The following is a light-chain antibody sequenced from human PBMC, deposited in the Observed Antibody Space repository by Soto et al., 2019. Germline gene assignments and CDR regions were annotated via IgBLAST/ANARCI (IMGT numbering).Light chain of an antibody. CDR3: SSYKSSRTLGYF. Sequence: QSALTQPASVSGSPGQSITISCTGTSSDVGGYNCVSWYQQHPGKAPKLMIYEVSNRPSGVSNRFSGSKSGNTASLTISGLQAEDEADYYCSSYKSSRTLGYFFGNGTKV. CDR2: EVS. V-gene: IGLV2-14*01. CDR1: SSDVGGYNC. J-gene: IGLJ1*01.